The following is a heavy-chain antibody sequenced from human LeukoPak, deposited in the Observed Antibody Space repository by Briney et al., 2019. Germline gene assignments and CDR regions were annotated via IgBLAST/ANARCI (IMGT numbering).Heavy chain of an antibody. V-gene: IGHV3-48*03. Sequence: GGSLRLSCAASGFTLSSYEMNWVRQAPGKGLEWVSYISSSGSTIYYADSVKGRFTISRDNAKNSLYLQMNSLRAEDTAVYYCARGGQGNWPTPFDYWGQGTLVTVSS. J-gene: IGHJ4*02. CDR2: ISSSGSTI. CDR1: GFTLSSYE. CDR3: ARGGQGNWPTPFDY. D-gene: IGHD1-1*01.